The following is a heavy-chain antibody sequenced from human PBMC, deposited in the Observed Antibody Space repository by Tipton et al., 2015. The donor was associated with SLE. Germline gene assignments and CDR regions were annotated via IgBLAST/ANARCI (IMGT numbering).Heavy chain of an antibody. Sequence: TLSLTCTVSGGSISSHYWSWIRQPPGKGLEWIGYIYYSGSTNYNPSLKSRVTMSVDTSKNQFSLKLSSVTAADTAVYYCARDVDIVATMGHSRAFDIWGQGTMVTVSS. V-gene: IGHV4-59*11. CDR1: GGSISSHY. CDR2: IYYSGST. CDR3: ARDVDIVATMGHSRAFDI. J-gene: IGHJ3*02. D-gene: IGHD5-12*01.